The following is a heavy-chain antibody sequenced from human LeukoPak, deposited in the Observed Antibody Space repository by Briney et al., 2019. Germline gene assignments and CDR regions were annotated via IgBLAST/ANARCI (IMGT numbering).Heavy chain of an antibody. J-gene: IGHJ4*02. Sequence: ASVKVSCKASGYNFTDYYIHWVRQAPGQGLEWMGWINPKSGGTNYAQKFRGRVTMTRDTSISTAYMELSGLRSDDTAVYYCGRDSGLGPTWHPFDHWGQGTPVTVSS. CDR1: GYNFTDYY. CDR3: GRDSGLGPTWHPFDH. V-gene: IGHV1-2*02. D-gene: IGHD1-26*01. CDR2: INPKSGGT.